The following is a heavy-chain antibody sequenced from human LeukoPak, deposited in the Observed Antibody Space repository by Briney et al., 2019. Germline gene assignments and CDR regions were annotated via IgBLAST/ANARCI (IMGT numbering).Heavy chain of an antibody. D-gene: IGHD3-9*01. J-gene: IGHJ6*04. Sequence: SETLSLTCAVSGYSISSGYYWGWIRQPPGKGLEWIGYIYYSGSTNYNPSLKSRVTISVDASKNQFSLKLSSVTAADTAVYYCARVPYYDILTGYYDYYYYGMDVWGKGTTVTVSS. V-gene: IGHV4-61*01. CDR1: GYSISSGYY. CDR3: ARVPYYDILTGYYDYYYYGMDV. CDR2: IYYSGST.